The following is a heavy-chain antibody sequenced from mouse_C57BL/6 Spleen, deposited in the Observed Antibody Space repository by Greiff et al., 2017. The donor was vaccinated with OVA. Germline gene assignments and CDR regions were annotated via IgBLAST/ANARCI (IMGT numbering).Heavy chain of an antibody. J-gene: IGHJ1*03. D-gene: IGHD1-1*01. CDR2: IFPGSGST. Sequence: QVQLKESGPELVKPGASVKISCKASGYTFTDYYINWVKQRPGQGLEWIGWIFPGSGSTYYNEKFKGKATLTVDKSSSTAYMLLSSLTSEDSAVYFCARSPYYGSSYPYWYFDVWGTGTTVTVSS. CDR1: GYTFTDYY. CDR3: ARSPYYGSSYPYWYFDV. V-gene: IGHV1-75*01.